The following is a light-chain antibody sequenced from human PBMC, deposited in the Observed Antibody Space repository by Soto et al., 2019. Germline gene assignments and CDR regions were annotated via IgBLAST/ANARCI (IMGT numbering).Light chain of an antibody. V-gene: IGKV2-28*01. CDR1: QSLLHSNGYNY. Sequence: EIVLTQSPLSLPVTPGEPASISCRSSQSLLHSNGYNYLDWYLQKPGQSPQLLIYLGSNRASGVPDRFSDSGSGTDFTLKISRVKAEDVGVYYCMQALQTHRTFGQGTKV. CDR3: MQALQTHRT. J-gene: IGKJ1*01. CDR2: LGS.